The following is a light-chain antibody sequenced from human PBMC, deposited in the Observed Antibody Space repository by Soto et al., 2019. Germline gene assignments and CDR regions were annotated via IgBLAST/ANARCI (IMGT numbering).Light chain of an antibody. CDR3: SSYTSSSIYV. J-gene: IGLJ1*01. CDR1: SSDVGGYNY. V-gene: IGLV2-14*01. CDR2: DVS. Sequence: QSVLTQPASVSGSPGQSITVSCTGTSSDVGGYNYVSWYQQHPGKAPKLMIYDVSNRPSGVSNRFSGSNSGNTASLTISGLQAEDEADYYCSSYTSSSIYVSGTGTKVTVL.